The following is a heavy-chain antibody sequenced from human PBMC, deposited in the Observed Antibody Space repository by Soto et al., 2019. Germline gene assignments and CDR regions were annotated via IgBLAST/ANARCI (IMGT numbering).Heavy chain of an antibody. J-gene: IGHJ6*03. CDR1: GYTLTTYG. D-gene: IGHD6-13*01. Sequence: SVKVSCKASGYTLTTYGLSWVRQAPGQGVEWMGRIIPNIGIANYAQNFQGRVTITADKSTSTAYMELSSLRSEDTAVYYCARAPGGIAAAGRIYYYYMDVWGKGTTVTVSS. CDR3: ARAPGGIAAAGRIYYYYMDV. V-gene: IGHV1-69*04. CDR2: IIPNIGIA.